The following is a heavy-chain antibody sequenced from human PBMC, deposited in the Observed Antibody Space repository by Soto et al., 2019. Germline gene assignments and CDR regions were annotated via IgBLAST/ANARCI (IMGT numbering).Heavy chain of an antibody. V-gene: IGHV4-59*02. D-gene: IGHD3-10*01. CDR2: IYNSGTT. J-gene: IGHJ6*02. CDR3: ARFREGYYHYYGMDV. CDR1: GASVTTYS. Sequence: SETLSLTCTVSGASVTTYSWTWLRQSPGKGPEWIGYIYNSGTTNYNPSLHSRVTISLDTSNNQLSLKLRSVTAGDTAVYYCARFREGYYHYYGMDVWGHGTTVTVSS.